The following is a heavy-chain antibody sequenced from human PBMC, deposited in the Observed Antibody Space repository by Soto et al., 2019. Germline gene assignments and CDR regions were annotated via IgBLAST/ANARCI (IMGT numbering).Heavy chain of an antibody. CDR3: ARDLSGGWYEGVYYYYGMDV. CDR1: GFTFSSNS. J-gene: IGHJ6*02. Sequence: EVQLVESGGGLVQPGGSLRLSCAASGFTFSSNSMNWFRQAPGKGLEWVSYISSSSSTIYYADSVKGRFTISRDNAKNSLYLQMNSLRDEDTAVYYCARDLSGGWYEGVYYYYGMDVWGQGTTVTVSS. D-gene: IGHD6-19*01. V-gene: IGHV3-48*02. CDR2: ISSSSSTI.